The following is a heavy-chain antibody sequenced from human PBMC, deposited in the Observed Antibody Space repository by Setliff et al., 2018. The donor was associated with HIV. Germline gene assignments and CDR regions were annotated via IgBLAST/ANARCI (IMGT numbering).Heavy chain of an antibody. D-gene: IGHD3-22*01. Sequence: SETLSLTCTVSGGSINSYYWSWTRQPAGKRLAWIGRIYASGSTSYNPSLKRRITMSVDMSKSRFSLKVISVTAADTAVYYCARENYDTSGYGAFDIWGQGTMVTVSS. CDR3: ARENYDTSGYGAFDI. CDR1: GGSINSYY. CDR2: IYASGST. V-gene: IGHV4-4*07. J-gene: IGHJ3*02.